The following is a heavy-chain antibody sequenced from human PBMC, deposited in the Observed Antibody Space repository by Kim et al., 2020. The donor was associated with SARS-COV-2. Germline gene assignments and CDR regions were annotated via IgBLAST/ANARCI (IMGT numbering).Heavy chain of an antibody. CDR1: GLTVTSNH. V-gene: IGHV3-53*01. CDR3: ARDPVADGYSFFDY. J-gene: IGHJ4*02. D-gene: IGHD4-4*01. Sequence: GGLRLSCAVSGLTVTSNHMTWIRQAPGRGLEWVSVIFRGGTTYYAPSVQGRFTVSRDYYKNTLSLQMNSLRAEDTAIYYCARDPVADGYSFFDYWGQGTLVTVSS. CDR2: IFRGGTT.